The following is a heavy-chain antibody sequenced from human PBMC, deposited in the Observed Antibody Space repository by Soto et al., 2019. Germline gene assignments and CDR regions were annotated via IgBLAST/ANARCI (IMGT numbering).Heavy chain of an antibody. CDR1: GFTFSSYG. D-gene: IGHD3-22*01. J-gene: IGHJ4*02. CDR3: ASSYYDSSGYYPNYYFDY. V-gene: IGHV3-33*01. Sequence: QVQLVESGGGVVQPGRSLRLSCAASGFTFSSYGMHWVRQAPGKGLEWVAVIWYDGSNKYYADSVKGRFTISRDNSKHTLYLQMNSLRAEDTAVYYCASSYYDSSGYYPNYYFDYWGQGTLVTVSS. CDR2: IWYDGSNK.